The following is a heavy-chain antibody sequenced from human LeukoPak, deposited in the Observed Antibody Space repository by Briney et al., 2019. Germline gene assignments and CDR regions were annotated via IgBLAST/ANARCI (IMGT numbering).Heavy chain of an antibody. CDR1: GFTFSDYY. CDR2: ISSSGSTI. D-gene: IGHD3-3*02. V-gene: IGHV3-11*01. CDR3: ARDPSSINWFDP. Sequence: GGSLRLSCAASGFTFSDYYMSWIRQAPGKGLEWVSYISSSGSTIYYADSVKGRFTISRDNAKNSLYLEMNSLRAEDTAVYYCARDPSSINWFDPWGQGTLVTVSS. J-gene: IGHJ5*02.